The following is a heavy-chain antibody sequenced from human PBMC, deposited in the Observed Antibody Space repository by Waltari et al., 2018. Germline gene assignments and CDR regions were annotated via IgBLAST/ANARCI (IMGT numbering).Heavy chain of an antibody. V-gene: IGHV1-2*02. Sequence: QVQLVQSGTEVKKPGASVKVSCQASGSSFPDYHLHWVRQTPGQGLEWLGWINPKNGDTGYAQNFLGRVTMTRDTSINTVYMDLSGLRSDDTAVFYCARDPGPIVGAPDYWGQGTLVTVSS. D-gene: IGHD1-26*01. J-gene: IGHJ4*02. CDR1: GSSFPDYH. CDR2: INPKNGDT. CDR3: ARDPGPIVGAPDY.